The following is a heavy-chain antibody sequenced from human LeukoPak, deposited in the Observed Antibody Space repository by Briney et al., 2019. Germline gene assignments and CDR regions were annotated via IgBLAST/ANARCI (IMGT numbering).Heavy chain of an antibody. V-gene: IGHV4-34*01. Sequence: LETLSLTCAVYGGSFSGYYWSWIRQPPGKGLEWIGEINHSGSTNYNPSLKSRVTISVDTSKNQFSLKLSSVTAADTAVYYCARGPYSSGCDYWGQGTLATVSS. CDR2: INHSGST. CDR1: GGSFSGYY. D-gene: IGHD6-19*01. J-gene: IGHJ4*02. CDR3: ARGPYSSGCDY.